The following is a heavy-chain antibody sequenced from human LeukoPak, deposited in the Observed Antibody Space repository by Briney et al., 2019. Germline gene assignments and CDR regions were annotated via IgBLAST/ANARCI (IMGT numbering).Heavy chain of an antibody. J-gene: IGHJ6*03. V-gene: IGHV4-59*01. D-gene: IGHD3-22*01. CDR3: ARSHTNYYDSSGYYETSYYYYYMDV. CDR2: IYYSGST. Sequence: SETLSLTCTVSGGSISSYYWSWIRQPAGKGLEWIGYIYYSGSTNYNPSLKSRVTISVDTSKNQFSLKLSSVTAADTAVYYCARSHTNYYDSSGYYETSYYYYYMDVWGKGTTVTISS. CDR1: GGSISSYY.